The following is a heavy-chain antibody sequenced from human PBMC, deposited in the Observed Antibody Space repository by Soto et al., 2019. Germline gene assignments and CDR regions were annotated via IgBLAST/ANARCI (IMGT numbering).Heavy chain of an antibody. CDR2: IDWDDDK. CDR3: ARSFRYCSSTSCYPTEYNWFDP. CDR1: GFSLSTSGMC. J-gene: IGHJ5*02. D-gene: IGHD2-2*01. Sequence: SGPTLVNPTQTLTLTCTFSGFSLSTSGMCVSLIRQPPGKALEWLALIDWDDDKYYSTSLKTRLTISKDTSKNQVVLTMTNMDPVDTATYYCARSFRYCSSTSCYPTEYNWFDPWGQGTLVTVSS. V-gene: IGHV2-70*01.